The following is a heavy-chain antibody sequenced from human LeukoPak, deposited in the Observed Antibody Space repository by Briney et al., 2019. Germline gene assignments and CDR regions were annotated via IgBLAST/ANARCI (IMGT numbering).Heavy chain of an antibody. CDR1: GGSFSGYY. D-gene: IGHD3-22*01. J-gene: IGHJ4*02. CDR2: INHSGST. V-gene: IGHV4-34*01. Sequence: PSETLSLTCAVYGGSFSGYYWSWIRQPPGKGLEWIGEINHSGSTNYNPSLKSRVTISVDTSKNQFSLKLSSVTAADTAVYYCARGPMSIDYWGQGTLVTVSS. CDR3: ARGPMSIDY.